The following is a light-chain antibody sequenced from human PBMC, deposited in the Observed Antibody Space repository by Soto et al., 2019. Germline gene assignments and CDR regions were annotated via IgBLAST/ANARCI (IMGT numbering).Light chain of an antibody. CDR1: QSLVRSDGDNY. CDR2: KVS. CDR3: MQGSHWPPT. Sequence: DVVMTQSPLSLPVTLGQPATISCSSSQSLVRSDGDNYLSWFLQRPGQSPWRLLYKVSNRDSGVPDRFSGSGSGTDFTLKISRVEAEDVGFYYCMQGSHWPPTFGQGTKVEI. V-gene: IGKV2-30*02. J-gene: IGKJ1*01.